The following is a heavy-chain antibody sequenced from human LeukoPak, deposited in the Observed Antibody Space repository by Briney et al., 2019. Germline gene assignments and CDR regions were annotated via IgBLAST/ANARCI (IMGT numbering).Heavy chain of an antibody. CDR3: ARVSYSSGWYEYFDY. V-gene: IGHV4-31*03. D-gene: IGHD6-19*01. CDR1: GGSISSGGYY. Sequence: SETLSLTCTVSGGSISSGGYYWSWIRQHPGKGLEWIGYIYYSGSAYYNPSLKSRVTISVDTSKNQFSLKLSSVTAADTAVYYCARVSYSSGWYEYFDYWGQGTLVTVSS. J-gene: IGHJ4*02. CDR2: IYYSGSA.